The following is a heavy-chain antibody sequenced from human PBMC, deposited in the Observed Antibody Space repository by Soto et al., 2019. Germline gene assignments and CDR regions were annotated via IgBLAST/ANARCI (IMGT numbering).Heavy chain of an antibody. CDR2: IYYSGST. J-gene: IGHJ6*02. V-gene: IGHV4-59*01. D-gene: IGHD3-16*01. CDR1: GGSISSYY. Sequence: SETLSLTCTVSGGSISSYYWSWIRQPPGKGLEWIGYIYYSGSTNYNPSLKSRVTISVDTSKNQFSLKLSSVTAADTAAYYCARFRRAVWGDYYYYGMDVWGQGTTVTVSS. CDR3: ARFRRAVWGDYYYYGMDV.